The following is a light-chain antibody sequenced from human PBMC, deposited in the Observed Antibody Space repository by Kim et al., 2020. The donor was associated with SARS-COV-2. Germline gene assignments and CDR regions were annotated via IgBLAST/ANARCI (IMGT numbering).Light chain of an antibody. CDR1: SSDVGGYNY. J-gene: IGLJ1*01. V-gene: IGLV2-14*03. CDR3: SSYTSSSTSYV. CDR2: DVS. Sequence: QSALTQPASVSGSPGQSITISCTGTSSDVGGYNYVSWYQQHPGKAPKLMIYDVSNRPSGVSNRFSGSKSGNTASLTISGLQAEDEADYYCSSYTSSSTSYVFGTGTKCTVL.